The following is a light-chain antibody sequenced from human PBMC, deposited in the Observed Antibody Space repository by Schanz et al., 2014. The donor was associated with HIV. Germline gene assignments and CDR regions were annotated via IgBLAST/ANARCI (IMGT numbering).Light chain of an antibody. CDR3: SSYTSSSTWV. J-gene: IGLJ3*02. Sequence: QSALTQPASVSGSPGQSITISCTGTSSDVGGYNYVSWYQQHPGKAPKLMIYEVSKRPSGVPDRFSGSKSGNTASLTISGLQADDEADYYCSSYTSSSTWVFGGGTKPHRP. CDR2: EVS. CDR1: SSDVGGYNY. V-gene: IGLV2-14*01.